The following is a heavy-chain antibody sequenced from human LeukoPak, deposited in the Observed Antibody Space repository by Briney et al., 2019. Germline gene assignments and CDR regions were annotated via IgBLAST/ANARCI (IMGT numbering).Heavy chain of an antibody. CDR2: IYYSGTT. CDR3: ARLRVRGYGYGPWEGPTWLDY. J-gene: IGHJ4*02. V-gene: IGHV4-39*07. CDR1: GGSISSSSYY. Sequence: SETLSLTCTVSGGSISSSSYYWGWIRQPPGKGLEWIGSIYYSGTTYYNPSLKSRVSILADTSKNHFSLKLSSVTAADTAVYYCARLRVRGYGYGPWEGPTWLDYWGQGTLVTVSS. D-gene: IGHD5-18*01.